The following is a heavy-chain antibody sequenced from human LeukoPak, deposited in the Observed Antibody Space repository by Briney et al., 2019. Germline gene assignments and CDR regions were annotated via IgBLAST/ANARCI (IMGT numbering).Heavy chain of an antibody. CDR3: AKDGAGSWFGEAT. Sequence: GGSLRLSCAVSGFTFSSFSMQWVRQAPGKGLEWVALISYDGSNKHYADSVKSRFTISRDNSKNTLYLQMNGLRPEDTAVYYCAKDGAGSWFGEATWGQGTLVSVSS. CDR2: ISYDGSNK. D-gene: IGHD6-13*01. CDR1: GFTFSSFS. J-gene: IGHJ5*02. V-gene: IGHV3-30*18.